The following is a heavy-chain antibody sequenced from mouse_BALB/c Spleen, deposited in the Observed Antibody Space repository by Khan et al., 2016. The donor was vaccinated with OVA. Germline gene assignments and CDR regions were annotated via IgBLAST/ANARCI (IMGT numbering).Heavy chain of an antibody. CDR1: GYTFTNYW. J-gene: IGHJ2*01. CDR2: IYPGDGRS. Sequence: QVQLQQPGAELVKPGASVKLSCKASGYTFTNYWVHWVKQRPGQGLEWIGEIYPGDGRSNYNEKFKTKATLTVDRSSSTAYMQLSSLTSEDSSVYYCARYAYFGNYFDYWGQGTTLTVSS. CDR3: ARYAYFGNYFDY. V-gene: IGHV1S81*02. D-gene: IGHD2-10*01.